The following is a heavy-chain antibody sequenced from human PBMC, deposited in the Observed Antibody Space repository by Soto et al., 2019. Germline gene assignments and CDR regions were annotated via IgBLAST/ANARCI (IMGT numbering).Heavy chain of an antibody. CDR2: INHSGST. Sequence: SETLSLTCAVYGGSLSGYYWSWIRQPPGKGLEWIGEINHSGSTNYNPSLKSRVTISVDTSKNQFSLKLSSVTAADTAVYYCARGRRGADMVRGVIYYYYMDVWGKGTTVTVSS. J-gene: IGHJ6*03. CDR3: ARGRRGADMVRGVIYYYYMDV. V-gene: IGHV4-34*01. CDR1: GGSLSGYY. D-gene: IGHD3-10*01.